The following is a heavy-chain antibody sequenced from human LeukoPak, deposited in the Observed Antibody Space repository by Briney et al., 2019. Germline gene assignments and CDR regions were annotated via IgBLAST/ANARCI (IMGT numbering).Heavy chain of an antibody. V-gene: IGHV3-33*01. CDR1: GFTFRSYG. Sequence: GGSLRLSCVVSGFTFRSYGMHWVRQAPGKGLEWVAIIWYDGSQKYYADSVKGRFTLSRDNSKNTLYLQMNSLRAEDTAVYYCARTLGPFGLDYWGQGTLVTVSS. D-gene: IGHD3-16*01. CDR3: ARTLGPFGLDY. CDR2: IWYDGSQK. J-gene: IGHJ4*02.